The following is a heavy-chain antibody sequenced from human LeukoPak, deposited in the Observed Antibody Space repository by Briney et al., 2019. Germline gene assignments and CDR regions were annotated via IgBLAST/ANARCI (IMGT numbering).Heavy chain of an antibody. D-gene: IGHD2/OR15-2a*01. V-gene: IGHV3-74*01. CDR1: GFSFSSFV. CDR2: INSDGSWT. Sequence: GGSLRLSCAGSGFSFSSFVMSWVRQAPGKGLVWVSHINSDGSWTSYADSVKGRFTISKDNAKNTVYLQMNSLRAEDMAVYYCVSFYETYWGRGTLVTVSS. J-gene: IGHJ4*02. CDR3: VSFYETY.